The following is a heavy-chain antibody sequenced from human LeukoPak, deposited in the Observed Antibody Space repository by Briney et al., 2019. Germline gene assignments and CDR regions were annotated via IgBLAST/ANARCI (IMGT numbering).Heavy chain of an antibody. Sequence: SETLSLTCTVSGGSISSFYWSWIRQFPGKGLEWIGRIYTSGSTNYNPSLKSRVTMSVDTSKNQFSLKLSSVTAADTAVYYCARDQSDSSGYYGMDVWGQGTTVTVSS. CDR3: ARDQSDSSGYYGMDV. D-gene: IGHD3-22*01. J-gene: IGHJ6*02. CDR1: GGSISSFY. CDR2: IYTSGST. V-gene: IGHV4-4*07.